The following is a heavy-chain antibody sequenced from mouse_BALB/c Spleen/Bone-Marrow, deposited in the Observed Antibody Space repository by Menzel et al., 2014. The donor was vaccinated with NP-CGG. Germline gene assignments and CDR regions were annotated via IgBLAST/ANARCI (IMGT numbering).Heavy chain of an antibody. D-gene: IGHD2-4*01. V-gene: IGHV2-9*02. CDR1: GLSLTSYG. CDR3: AREATMITWVAY. CDR2: IWAGGST. Sequence: VQVVESGPGLVAPSQSLYITCTVSGLSLTSYGVHWVRQPPGKGLEWLGVIWAGGSTNYYSALMSRMSISKATSTSQVFSKTDSMQTDDTAMYYCAREATMITWVAYWGQGTLVTVSA. J-gene: IGHJ3*01.